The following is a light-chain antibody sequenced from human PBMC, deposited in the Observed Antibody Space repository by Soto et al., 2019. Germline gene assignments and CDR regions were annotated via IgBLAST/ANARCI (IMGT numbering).Light chain of an antibody. CDR1: KHDIGVYDF. Sequence: QSALTQPTSASGSPGQSVTISCTGTKHDIGVYDFVSWYQHHPGKAPRLIIYEVGQRPSGVPDRFSGSKSGNTASLTVSGLQAADEGDYFCKSYAGSNTYVFGSGTKLTVL. CDR3: KSYAGSNTYV. CDR2: EVG. V-gene: IGLV2-8*01. J-gene: IGLJ1*01.